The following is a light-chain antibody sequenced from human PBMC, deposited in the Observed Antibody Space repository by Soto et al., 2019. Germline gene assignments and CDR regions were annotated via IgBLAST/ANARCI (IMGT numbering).Light chain of an antibody. CDR3: QQYGHLPVT. CDR2: DAS. V-gene: IGKV1-33*01. J-gene: IGKJ3*01. Sequence: DIQMTQSPSSLSASVGDRVTITCQASQDISNDLNWYQQKPGKAPKLLIYDASNLETGVPSRFIGGGSGTDFTFTISSLQPEDIATYYCQQYGHLPVTFGPGTKVDIK. CDR1: QDISND.